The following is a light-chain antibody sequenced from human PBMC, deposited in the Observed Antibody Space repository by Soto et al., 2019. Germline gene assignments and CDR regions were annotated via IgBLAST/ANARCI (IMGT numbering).Light chain of an antibody. CDR3: CFYAGTCYV. CDR2: DVS. Sequence: QSALTQPRSVSGSPGQSVTISCTGTSSDVGTYDFVSWYQQHPGKAPRLMIFDVSERPSGVPDRFSGSKSGNTASLTISGLQAYYEVDSSCCFYAGTCYVVGPWTKLSVL. J-gene: IGLJ1*01. CDR1: SSDVGTYDF. V-gene: IGLV2-11*01.